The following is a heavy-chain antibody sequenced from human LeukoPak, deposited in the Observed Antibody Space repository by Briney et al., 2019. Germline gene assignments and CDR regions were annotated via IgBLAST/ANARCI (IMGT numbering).Heavy chain of an antibody. D-gene: IGHD3-16*02. V-gene: IGHV3-23*01. CDR2: INDIGYTA. J-gene: IGHJ4*02. Sequence: PGGSLRLSCAASGFSFSSFAMSWVRQAPGKGLEWVSGINDIGYTANYADSVKGRFTISRDNSKNTLFLQMNSLRAEDTAVYYCAKDRYIFDNWGQGTPVTVSS. CDR3: AKDRYIFDN. CDR1: GFSFSSFA.